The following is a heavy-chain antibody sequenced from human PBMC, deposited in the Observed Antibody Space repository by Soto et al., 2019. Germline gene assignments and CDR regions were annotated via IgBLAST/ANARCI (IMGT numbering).Heavy chain of an antibody. CDR2: IYVTGAV. CDR1: GAALNRGNYY. Sequence: SETLSLTCSVSGAALNRGNYYWSWIRHCPGKGLEWIGHIYVTGAVDYNPSLRDRITISQDTSERQFSLNLRLVTAADTAVYYCARLRIATNNYKWFDPWGQGTLVTVSS. V-gene: IGHV4-31*03. CDR3: ARLRIATNNYKWFDP. D-gene: IGHD2-21*01. J-gene: IGHJ5*02.